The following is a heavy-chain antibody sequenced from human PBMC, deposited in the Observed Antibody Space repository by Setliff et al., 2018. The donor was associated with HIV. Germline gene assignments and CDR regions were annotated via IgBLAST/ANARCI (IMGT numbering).Heavy chain of an antibody. CDR1: GFTFGDYA. Sequence: GESLRLSCTASGFTFGDYAVSWVRQAPGKGLEWVGFIRSKAYSGTTEYAASVKGRFTISREDSKSIAYLQMNSLKTEDTAVYYCTRDLHYDAFDTWGQGTMVTVSS. CDR2: IRSKAYSGTT. V-gene: IGHV3-49*04. J-gene: IGHJ3*02. CDR3: TRDLHYDAFDT.